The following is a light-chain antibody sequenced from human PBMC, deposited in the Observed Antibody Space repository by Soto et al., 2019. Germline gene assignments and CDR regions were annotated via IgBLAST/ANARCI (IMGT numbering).Light chain of an antibody. V-gene: IGKV2-24*01. CDR1: ESILHSDGHPF. J-gene: IGKJ1*01. Sequence: IVLTQTPLTASVTPGQPASFSCGSSESILHSDGHPFLSWLLQRPGQPPRLLNYQISKQLSGVPDRCSCSGAGTNFTLKMSSVEVEDVGTIFYMQSSHLRTLGQGTKVEI. CDR2: QIS. CDR3: MQSSHLRT.